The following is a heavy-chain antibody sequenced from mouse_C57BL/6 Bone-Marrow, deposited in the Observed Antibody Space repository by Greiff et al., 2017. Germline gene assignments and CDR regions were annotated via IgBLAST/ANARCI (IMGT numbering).Heavy chain of an antibody. D-gene: IGHD2-2*01. J-gene: IGHJ3*01. V-gene: IGHV1-82*01. CDR3: ARGGYDAWFAY. Sequence: QVQLKESGPELVKPGASVKISCKASGYAFSSSWMNWVKQRPGKGLEWIGRIYPGDGDTNYNGKFKGKATLTADKPSSTASMQLSSLTSEDSAVSFCARGGYDAWFAYWGQGTLVTVSA. CDR2: IYPGDGDT. CDR1: GYAFSSSW.